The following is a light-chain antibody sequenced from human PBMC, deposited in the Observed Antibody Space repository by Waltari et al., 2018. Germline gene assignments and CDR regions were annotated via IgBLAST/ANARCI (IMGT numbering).Light chain of an antibody. CDR2: VNSDGSH. Sequence: QLVLTQSPSASASLGASVKLTCTLSRGHSSNVIAWLQQQPEKGPRYLMQVNSDGSHSKGDDIPDRFSGSSSGTERYLTISSLQSEDEADYYCQTGGHGTWVFGGGTKLTVL. V-gene: IGLV4-69*01. J-gene: IGLJ3*02. CDR1: RGHSSNV. CDR3: QTGGHGTWV.